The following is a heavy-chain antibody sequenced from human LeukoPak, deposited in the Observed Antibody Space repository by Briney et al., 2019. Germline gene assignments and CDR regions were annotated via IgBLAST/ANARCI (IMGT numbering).Heavy chain of an antibody. D-gene: IGHD4-17*01. J-gene: IGHJ4*02. CDR1: GFTFSSYS. CDR2: ISSSSSTI. V-gene: IGHV3-48*04. Sequence: GGSLRLSCAASGFTFSSYSMNWVRQAPGKGLEWVSYISSSSSTIYYADSVKGRFTISRDNAKNSLYLQMNSLRAEDTAVYYCARDRSRMTTVTTLDYWGQGTLVTVSS. CDR3: ARDRSRMTTVTTLDY.